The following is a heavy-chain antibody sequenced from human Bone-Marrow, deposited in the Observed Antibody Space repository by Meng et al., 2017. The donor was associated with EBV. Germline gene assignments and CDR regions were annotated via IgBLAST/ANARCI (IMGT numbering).Heavy chain of an antibody. V-gene: IGHV3-30*18. Sequence: QEQLVEWGGGVVQPGRSLRLSCAASGFIFSGYGFHWVRQAPGKGPEWVAIIPSDASHNKYYADSVKGRFTISRDNSKNTLYLQMNSLKIEDTAVYYCAKDLSGRFDPWGQGTLVTVSS. CDR1: GFIFSGYG. CDR2: IPSDASHNK. CDR3: AKDLSGRFDP. D-gene: IGHD1-14*01. J-gene: IGHJ5*02.